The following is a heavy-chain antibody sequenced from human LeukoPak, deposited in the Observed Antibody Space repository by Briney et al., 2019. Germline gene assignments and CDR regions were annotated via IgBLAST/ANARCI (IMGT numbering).Heavy chain of an antibody. D-gene: IGHD3-10*01. CDR2: IFTTENT. CDR1: GDSISDYY. J-gene: IGHJ4*02. Sequence: SETLSLTCTVSGDSISDYYWSWIRQPAGRGLEWIGRIFTTENTDYNPSLTSRVTMSIDTHKNQLSLELRSVTAADTAVYYCTRDPAFYGSGDWGQGTLVTVSS. CDR3: TRDPAFYGSGD. V-gene: IGHV4-4*07.